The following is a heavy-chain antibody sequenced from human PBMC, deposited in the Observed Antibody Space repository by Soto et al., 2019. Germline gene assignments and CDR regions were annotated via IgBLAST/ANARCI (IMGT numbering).Heavy chain of an antibody. CDR2: ISYDGSNK. J-gene: IGHJ6*02. V-gene: IGHV3-30*18. CDR3: AKDRGIAAAGTIYYYGMDV. CDR1: GFTFSSYG. Sequence: GGSLRLSCAASGFTFSSYGVHWVRQAPGKGLEWVAVISYDGSNKYYADSVKGRFTISRDNSKNTLYLQMNSLRAEDTAVYYCAKDRGIAAAGTIYYYGMDVWGQGTTVTVSS. D-gene: IGHD6-13*01.